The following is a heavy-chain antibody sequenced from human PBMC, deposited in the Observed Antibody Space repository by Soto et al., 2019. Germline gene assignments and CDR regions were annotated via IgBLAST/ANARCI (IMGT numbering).Heavy chain of an antibody. V-gene: IGHV4-39*01. CDR3: ARRGDLI. CDR2: IYYSGST. D-gene: IGHD2-21*01. Sequence: SETLSLTCTVSGGSISSSSYYWGWIRQPPGKGLEWIGSIYYSGSTYYNPSLKSRVTISVDTSKNQFSLKLSSVTAADTAVYYCARRGDLIWGQGTLVTVSS. J-gene: IGHJ4*02. CDR1: GGSISSSSYY.